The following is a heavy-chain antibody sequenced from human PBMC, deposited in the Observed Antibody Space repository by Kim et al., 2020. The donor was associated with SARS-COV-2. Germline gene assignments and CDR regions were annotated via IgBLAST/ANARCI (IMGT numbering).Heavy chain of an antibody. D-gene: IGHD5-12*01. CDR3: VRDVRVVASGYDAFDL. CDR2: SRNRARSYTT. Sequence: GGSLRLSCAASGFSISDHYLDWVRQAPGKGLEWVGRSRNRARSYTTDYAASVKGRFTLSRDNSKNSLYLQMNSLKIEDTAVYYCVRDVRVVASGYDAFDLWGQGTMVTVSS. CDR1: GFSISDHY. V-gene: IGHV3-72*01. J-gene: IGHJ3*01.